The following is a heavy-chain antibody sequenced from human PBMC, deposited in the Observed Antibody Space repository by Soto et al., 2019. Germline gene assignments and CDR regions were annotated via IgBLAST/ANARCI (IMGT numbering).Heavy chain of an antibody. CDR2: IGVGGTKT. CDR3: AKDPNGDYIRGFDA. V-gene: IGHV3-23*01. D-gene: IGHD4-17*01. CDR1: EFTFRAYA. Sequence: EVQMSESGGGLVRPGGSLKLSCEGPEFTFRAYAMSWVRQAPGKGLEWVAGIGVGGTKTMYADSVKGRFTVFKDNSKKTLYLQMNNLRVEDTARYYCAKDPNGDYIRGFDAWGQGALVIVSS. J-gene: IGHJ4*02.